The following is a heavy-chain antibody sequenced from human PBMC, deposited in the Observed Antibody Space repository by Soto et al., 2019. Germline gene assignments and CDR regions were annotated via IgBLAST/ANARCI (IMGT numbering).Heavy chain of an antibody. Sequence: GGSLRLSCAVSGFIFKNYALNWVRQAPGKGLAWVASITRDGYNKYYADSVKGPFTISRDNSKNTLSLQKNALILEDSPVYYCRKSSGGSSWVGMDYWGRGSMFAVSS. CDR3: RKSSGGSSWVGMDY. V-gene: IGHV3-30*04. CDR1: GFIFKNYA. CDR2: ITRDGYNK. D-gene: IGHD2-15*01. J-gene: IGHJ4*02.